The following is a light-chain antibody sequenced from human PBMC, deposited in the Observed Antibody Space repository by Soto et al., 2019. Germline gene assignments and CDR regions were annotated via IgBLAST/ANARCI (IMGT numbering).Light chain of an antibody. V-gene: IGKV3-11*01. CDR3: QQRSNWPLT. Sequence: EIGLTQSPATLSLSPGERATLSCRASQGVSSYLAWYQQKPGQAPRLLIYDASNRATGIPARFSGSGSGTDFTLTISSLEPEDFAVYYCQQRSNWPLTFGGGTKVEIK. CDR2: DAS. J-gene: IGKJ4*01. CDR1: QGVSSY.